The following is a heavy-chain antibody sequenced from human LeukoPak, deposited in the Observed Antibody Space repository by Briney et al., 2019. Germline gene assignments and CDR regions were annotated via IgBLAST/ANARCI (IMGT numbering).Heavy chain of an antibody. Sequence: SETLSLTCTVSGVSISSYCWSWIRQPAGKGLEWIGRIYTSGSTNYNPSLKSRVTISADTSKNQYSLKLIYVTAADTAMYYCARHAAPNDYGDIEAFDIWAKGQWSPSLQ. CDR3: ARHAAPNDYGDIEAFDI. J-gene: IGHJ3*02. CDR2: IYTSGST. D-gene: IGHD4-17*01. CDR1: GVSISSYC. V-gene: IGHV4-4*07.